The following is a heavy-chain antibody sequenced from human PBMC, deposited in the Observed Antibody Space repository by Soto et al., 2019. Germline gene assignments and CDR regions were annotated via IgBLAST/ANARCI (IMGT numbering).Heavy chain of an antibody. J-gene: IGHJ4*02. V-gene: IGHV4-31*03. D-gene: IGHD1-26*01. CDR2: IYHSGST. Sequence: QVQLQESGPRLVEASQTLSLTCTVSKASITSSGYYWSWVRQPPGKRMEWLGYIYHSGSTFYSPSLQSRLTMSVDKSKNQFYLTLRSMTAADTAVYHCARMRGTYYVPDYWGQGTLVTVSS. CDR3: ARMRGTYYVPDY. CDR1: KASITSSGYY.